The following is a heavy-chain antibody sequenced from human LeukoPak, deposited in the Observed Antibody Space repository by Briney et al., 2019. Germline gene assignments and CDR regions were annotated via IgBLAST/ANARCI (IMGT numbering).Heavy chain of an antibody. CDR3: ARVRSFYFDY. CDR1: GGSFSGYY. J-gene: IGHJ4*02. D-gene: IGHD6-13*01. CDR2: INHSGST. Sequence: SETLSLTCAVYGGSFSGYYWSWIRQPPGKGLEWIGEINHSGSTNYNPSLKSRVTISVDTSKSQFSLKLSSVTAADTSVYYCARVRSFYFDYWGQGTLVTASS. V-gene: IGHV4-34*01.